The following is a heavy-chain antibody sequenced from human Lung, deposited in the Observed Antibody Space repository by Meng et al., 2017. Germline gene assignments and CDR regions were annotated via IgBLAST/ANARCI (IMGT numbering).Heavy chain of an antibody. V-gene: IGHV3-30*04. CDR3: IAEIGPKSFDN. CDR1: GFSFSSHA. D-gene: IGHD3-22*01. Sequence: QVQLAESGGALVQLGRSLRLSCAASGFSFSSHAMHWVRQAPGKGLEWVALISYDGRCEGYADSVKGRFTISRDNSKSTLYLQMDSLRPEDTAVYYCIAEIGPKSFDNWGQGTLVTVSS. CDR2: ISYDGRCE. J-gene: IGHJ4*02.